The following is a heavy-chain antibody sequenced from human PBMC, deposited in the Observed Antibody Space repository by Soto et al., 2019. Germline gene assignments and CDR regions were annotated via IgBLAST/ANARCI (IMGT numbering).Heavy chain of an antibody. CDR2: ISNDGNRK. Sequence: GGSLRLSCAASGFSFSSYGMHWVRQAPGRGLEWVTVISNDGNRKYYGESVKGRFSVSRDNDKDTLYLQMNGLRPEDTGVYYCAKDRRQLSALDMWGQGTTVTVTS. V-gene: IGHV3-30*18. CDR3: AKDRRQLSALDM. J-gene: IGHJ3*02. D-gene: IGHD6-6*01. CDR1: GFSFSSYG.